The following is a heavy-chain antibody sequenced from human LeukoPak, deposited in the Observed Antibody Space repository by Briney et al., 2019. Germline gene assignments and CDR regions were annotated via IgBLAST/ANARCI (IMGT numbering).Heavy chain of an antibody. D-gene: IGHD3-10*01. J-gene: IGHJ6*03. CDR1: GGTFSSYA. CDR2: IIPIFGTA. V-gene: IGHV1-69*06. CDR3: ARRITMVRGVDPYYMDV. Sequence: ASVKVSCKASGGTFSSYAISWVRQAPGQGLEWMGGIIPIFGTANYAQKFQGRVTITADKSTSTAYMELSSLRSEDTAVYYCARRITMVRGVDPYYMDVWGKGTTVTVSS.